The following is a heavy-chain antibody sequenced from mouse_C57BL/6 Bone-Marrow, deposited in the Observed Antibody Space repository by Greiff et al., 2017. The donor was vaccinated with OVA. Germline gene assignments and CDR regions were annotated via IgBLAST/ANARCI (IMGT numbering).Heavy chain of an antibody. J-gene: IGHJ3*01. Sequence: QVQLQQSGAELARPGASVKLSCKASGYTFTSYGISWVKQRTGQGLEWIGEIYPRSGNTYYNEKFKGKATLTADKSSSTAYMELRSLTSEDSAVYFCARSEGYYGNYEGFAYWGQGTLVTVSA. CDR1: GYTFTSYG. CDR2: IYPRSGNT. CDR3: ARSEGYYGNYEGFAY. D-gene: IGHD2-1*01. V-gene: IGHV1-81*01.